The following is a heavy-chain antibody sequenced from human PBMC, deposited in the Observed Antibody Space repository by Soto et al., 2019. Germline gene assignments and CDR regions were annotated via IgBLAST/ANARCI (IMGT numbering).Heavy chain of an antibody. Sequence: SETLSLTCTVSGGSISSYYWSWIRQPPGKGLEWIGYIYYSGSTNYNPSLKSRVTISVDTSKNQFSLKLSSVTAADTAVYYCAGASIDRIAAAGTGAFDIWGQGTMVTVSS. CDR2: IYYSGST. J-gene: IGHJ3*02. D-gene: IGHD6-13*01. CDR1: GGSISSYY. CDR3: AGASIDRIAAAGTGAFDI. V-gene: IGHV4-59*01.